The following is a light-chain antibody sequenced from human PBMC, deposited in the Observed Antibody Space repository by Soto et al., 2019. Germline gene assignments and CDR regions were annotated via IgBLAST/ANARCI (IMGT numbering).Light chain of an antibody. CDR1: QSISHW. Sequence: DIQMTQSPSTLSASVGDRATITCRASQSISHWLAWYQQKPGKAPRLLIYDASNLEGGVPARFSGSGSGTEFTLTISSLQPDDFATYYCQQYNTFSPTWTFGQGTKVEI. CDR3: QQYNTFSPTWT. V-gene: IGKV1-5*01. J-gene: IGKJ1*01. CDR2: DAS.